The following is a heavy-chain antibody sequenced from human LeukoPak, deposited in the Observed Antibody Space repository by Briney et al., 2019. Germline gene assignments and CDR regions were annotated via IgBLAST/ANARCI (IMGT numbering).Heavy chain of an antibody. CDR2: ISDNGSNK. Sequence: PGRPLRLSCAASGFTFSSYGMHWVRQAPGKGLEWVAVISDNGSNKYYADSVKGRFTISRDSSKNTMYLQMNSLRVEDTAVYYCAKDNRRYSCDYWGQGTLVTVSS. D-gene: IGHD5-18*01. CDR1: GFTFSSYG. CDR3: AKDNRRYSCDY. J-gene: IGHJ4*02. V-gene: IGHV3-30*18.